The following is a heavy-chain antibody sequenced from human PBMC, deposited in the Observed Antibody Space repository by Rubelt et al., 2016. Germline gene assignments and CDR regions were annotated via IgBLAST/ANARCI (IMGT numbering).Heavy chain of an antibody. V-gene: IGHV3-53*01. Sequence: EVQLVESGGGLIQPGGSLRLSCAASGFTVSSNYMSWVRQAPGKGLEWVSVIYSGGSTYYAASVKGRFTIPRDNSKSTLSLQMNSLTAEDTAVYYCARLNTGMSAMDVWGQGTTVTVSS. J-gene: IGHJ6*02. CDR1: GFTVSSNY. CDR3: ARLNTGMSAMDV. D-gene: IGHD1-14*01. CDR2: IYSGGST.